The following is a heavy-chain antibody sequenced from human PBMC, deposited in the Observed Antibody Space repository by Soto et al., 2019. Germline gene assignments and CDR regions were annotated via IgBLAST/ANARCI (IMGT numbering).Heavy chain of an antibody. J-gene: IGHJ3*02. CDR2: ISGSGGRV. V-gene: IGHV3-23*01. Sequence: EVQLLGSGGGMVEPRGSLKLSCAASGFSFGTYDMNWVRQVPGKGLEWVSGISGSGGRVYSADSVKGRFTISRDNSRNTLYLQMNSLRAEDTAIYYCAMTRLYDTGTNDYHRDALDIWGQGTQVIVSS. CDR1: GFSFGTYD. CDR3: AMTRLYDTGTNDYHRDALDI. D-gene: IGHD3-22*01.